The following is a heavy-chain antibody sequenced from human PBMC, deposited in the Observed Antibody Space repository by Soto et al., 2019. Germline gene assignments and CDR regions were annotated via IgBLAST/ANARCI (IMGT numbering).Heavy chain of an antibody. CDR2: INHSGST. V-gene: IGHV4-34*01. Sequence: QVQLQQWGARMMKPSETLSLTCAVYGGSYSGYYWSWIRQPPGKGLEWIVEINHSGSTKYNPSLKCRVTFSVDTSKNQFSLRLSSVTAAGTAVYYCAAVIRTTFDSWGQGTLFTVSS. D-gene: IGHD1-1*01. CDR3: AAVIRTTFDS. CDR1: GGSYSGYY. J-gene: IGHJ4*02.